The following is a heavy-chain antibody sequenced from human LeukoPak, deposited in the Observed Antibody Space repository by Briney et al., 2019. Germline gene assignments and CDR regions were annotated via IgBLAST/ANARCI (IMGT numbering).Heavy chain of an antibody. V-gene: IGHV3-74*03. CDR2: IKSDGGT. D-gene: IGHD2/OR15-2a*01. J-gene: IGHJ4*02. CDR3: AKDYFGSLEY. CDR1: GFALSVSW. Sequence: GGSLSLSCAASGFALSVSWMHWVRQAPGKGLVWVSAIKSDGGTAYADSVRGRFTISRDNAKNTVYLQMNSLRDEDTAVYYCAKDYFGSLEYWGQGTLVTVSS.